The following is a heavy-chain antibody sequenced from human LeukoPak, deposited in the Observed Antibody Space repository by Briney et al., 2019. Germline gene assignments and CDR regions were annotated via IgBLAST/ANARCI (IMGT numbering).Heavy chain of an antibody. CDR3: ARDSDRFDA. Sequence: SETLSLTCTVSGGTISSGSYYRSWIRQPAGKGLEWIGRIYTSGSTNYNPSLKSRLTISVDTSKNQFSLNLSSVTAADTAVYYCARDSDRFDAWGQGTLVTVSS. J-gene: IGHJ5*02. CDR2: IYTSGST. CDR1: GGTISSGSYY. V-gene: IGHV4-61*02.